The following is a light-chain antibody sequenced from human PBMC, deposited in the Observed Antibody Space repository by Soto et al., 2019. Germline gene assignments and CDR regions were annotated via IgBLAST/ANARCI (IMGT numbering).Light chain of an antibody. CDR1: QSVSNNY. CDR3: QQHNNWPLT. V-gene: IGKV3D-20*02. J-gene: IGKJ4*01. Sequence: EIVLTQSPGTLSLSPGERATLSCRASQSVSNNYLAWYQQKPGQAPRLLIYGASSRATGIPARFSGSGSGTDFTLTISSLEPEDFAVYYCQQHNNWPLTFGGGTKVDIK. CDR2: GAS.